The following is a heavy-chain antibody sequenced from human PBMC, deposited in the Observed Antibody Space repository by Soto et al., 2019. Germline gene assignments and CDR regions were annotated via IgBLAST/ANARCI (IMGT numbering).Heavy chain of an antibody. CDR2: ISGGGDTT. J-gene: IGHJ4*02. CDR3: AKGRGGSGSLTPRVDF. V-gene: IGHV3-23*01. D-gene: IGHD3-10*01. Sequence: EVQLLESGGGLVQPGGSLRLSCAASGFTFNNYAMTWVRQAPGKGLEWVSAISGGGDTTSYADSVKGRFTVSRDGSKNTLYLRMISMRAEDTALYYCAKGRGGSGSLTPRVDFWGQGTLVTVSS. CDR1: GFTFNNYA.